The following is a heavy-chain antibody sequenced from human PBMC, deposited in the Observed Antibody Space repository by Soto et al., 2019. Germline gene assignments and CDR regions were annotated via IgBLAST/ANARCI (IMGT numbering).Heavy chain of an antibody. J-gene: IGHJ5*02. CDR3: AKDKGSGSYSHNWFDP. CDR2: ISWNSGSI. Sequence: PGGSLRLSCAASGFTFDDYAMHWVRQAPGKGLEWVSGISWNSGSIGYADSVKGRFTISRDNAKNSLYLQMNSLRAEDTALYYCAKDKGSGSYSHNWFDPWGQGTLVTVSS. CDR1: GFTFDDYA. D-gene: IGHD3-10*01. V-gene: IGHV3-9*01.